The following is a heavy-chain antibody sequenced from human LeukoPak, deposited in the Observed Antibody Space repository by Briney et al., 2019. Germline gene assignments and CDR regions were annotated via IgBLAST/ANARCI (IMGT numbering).Heavy chain of an antibody. Sequence: PGGSLRLSCAASGFTFSSYEMNWVRQAPGKGLEWVANIKQDGSEKYYVDSVKGRFTISRDNAKNSLYLQMNGLRAEDTAVYYCARDQGDFWSGYGRDYWGQGTLVTVSS. CDR1: GFTFSSYE. CDR2: IKQDGSEK. J-gene: IGHJ4*02. CDR3: ARDQGDFWSGYGRDY. D-gene: IGHD3-3*01. V-gene: IGHV3-7*01.